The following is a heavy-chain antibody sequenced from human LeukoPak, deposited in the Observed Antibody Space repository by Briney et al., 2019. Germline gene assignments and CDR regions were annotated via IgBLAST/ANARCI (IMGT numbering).Heavy chain of an antibody. D-gene: IGHD6-13*01. Sequence: PGGSLRLSCAASGFTFSDYHMSWVRQAPGKGLELVSAIVGSSTHYADSVKGRFTISRDNSKNTLYLQMNSLRAEDTAVYYCSREEPGRSWDYLGQGTLVTVSS. J-gene: IGHJ4*02. CDR1: GFTFSDYH. CDR3: SREEPGRSWDY. CDR2: IVGSST. V-gene: IGHV3-23*01.